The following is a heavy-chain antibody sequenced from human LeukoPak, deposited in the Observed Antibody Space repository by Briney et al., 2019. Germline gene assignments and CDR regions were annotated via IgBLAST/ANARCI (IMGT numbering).Heavy chain of an antibody. V-gene: IGHV3-30*04. J-gene: IGHJ5*02. CDR1: GFTFSSYA. CDR2: ISYDGSNK. Sequence: GGSLRLSCAASGFTFSSYAMYWVRQAPGKGLEWVAVISYDGSNKYYADSVKGRFTISRDNSKNTLYLQMNSLRAEDTAVYYCAKGGKYSSGVPFDPWGQGTLVTVSS. D-gene: IGHD6-19*01. CDR3: AKGGKYSSGVPFDP.